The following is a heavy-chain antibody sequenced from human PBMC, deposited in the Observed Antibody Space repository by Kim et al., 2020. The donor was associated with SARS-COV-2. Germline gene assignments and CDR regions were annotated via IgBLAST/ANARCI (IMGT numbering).Heavy chain of an antibody. Sequence: GGSLRLSCAASGFPFSSYDMHWVRQAPGKGLEWVAIIWYDGSNKYYADAVKGRFTISRDNSRNTLSLQMNSLRAEDTAVYYCAKDVGAGGSSPLDYWGHGTLVTISS. CDR2: IWYDGSNK. CDR1: GFPFSSYD. CDR3: AKDVGAGGSSPLDY. D-gene: IGHD3-16*01. V-gene: IGHV3-33*06. J-gene: IGHJ4*01.